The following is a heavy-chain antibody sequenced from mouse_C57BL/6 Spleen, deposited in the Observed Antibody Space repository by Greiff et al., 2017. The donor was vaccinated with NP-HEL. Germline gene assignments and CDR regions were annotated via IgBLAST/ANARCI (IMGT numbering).Heavy chain of an antibody. Sequence: VQLQQSGPVLVKPGASVKMSCKASGYTFTDYYMNWVKQSHGKSLEWIGVINPYNGGTSYNQKFKGKATLTVDKSSSTAYMELNSLTSEDSAVYDCARQDYYGSSYRYFDVWGTGTTVTVSS. CDR1: GYTFTDYY. V-gene: IGHV1-19*01. J-gene: IGHJ1*03. CDR3: ARQDYYGSSYRYFDV. D-gene: IGHD1-1*01. CDR2: INPYNGGT.